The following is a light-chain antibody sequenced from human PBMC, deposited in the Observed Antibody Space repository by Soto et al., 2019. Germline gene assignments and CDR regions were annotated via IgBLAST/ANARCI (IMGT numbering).Light chain of an antibody. Sequence: QSALTQPPSASGSPGQSVTISCTGTRPDVGGYNYVSWYPQHPGKAPKLMIYEVNKRPSGVPDRFSGSKSGNTASLTVSGLQDEDEADYYCSSYAGSNNSVFGGGTKVTVL. CDR2: EVN. V-gene: IGLV2-8*01. J-gene: IGLJ2*01. CDR1: RPDVGGYNY. CDR3: SSYAGSNNSV.